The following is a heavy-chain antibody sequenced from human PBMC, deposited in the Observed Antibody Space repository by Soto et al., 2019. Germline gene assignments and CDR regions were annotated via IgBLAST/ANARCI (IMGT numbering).Heavy chain of an antibody. D-gene: IGHD5-12*01. Sequence: QVQLVQSGAEVKKPGASMKVSCKASGYTFTGHYIHWVRQAPGQGLEWMGWINPNSGVTNYAQKLQGWVTLTRDTSISTAYMELSRLRSDDTALYYCARAVVTTTPNFGYWGQGTLVTVSS. V-gene: IGHV1-2*04. CDR1: GYTFTGHY. J-gene: IGHJ4*02. CDR2: INPNSGVT. CDR3: ARAVVTTTPNFGY.